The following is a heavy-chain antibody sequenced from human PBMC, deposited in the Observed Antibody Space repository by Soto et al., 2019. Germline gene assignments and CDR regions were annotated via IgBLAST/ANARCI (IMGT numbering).Heavy chain of an antibody. CDR1: GYTFTSYD. Sequence: ASVKVSCKASGYTFTSYDINWVRQATGQGLEWMGWMNPNSGNTGYAQKFQGRVTMTRNTSISTAYMELSSLRSEDTAVYYCNTGVPAAHKRFDPWGQGTLVTVSS. D-gene: IGHD2-2*01. J-gene: IGHJ5*02. CDR2: MNPNSGNT. CDR3: NTGVPAAHKRFDP. V-gene: IGHV1-8*01.